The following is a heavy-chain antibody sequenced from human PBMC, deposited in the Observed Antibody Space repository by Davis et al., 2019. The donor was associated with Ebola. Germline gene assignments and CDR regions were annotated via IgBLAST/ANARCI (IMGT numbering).Heavy chain of an antibody. Sequence: GESLKISCAASGFTFSSYWMSWVRQAPGKGLEWVANIKQDGSEKYYVDSVKGRFTISRDNAKNSLYLQMNSLRAEDTAVYYCARGGLAWRNYGGYLGQGTLVTVSS. CDR1: GFTFSSYW. CDR3: ARGGLAWRNYGGY. CDR2: IKQDGSEK. D-gene: IGHD1-7*01. V-gene: IGHV3-7*01. J-gene: IGHJ4*02.